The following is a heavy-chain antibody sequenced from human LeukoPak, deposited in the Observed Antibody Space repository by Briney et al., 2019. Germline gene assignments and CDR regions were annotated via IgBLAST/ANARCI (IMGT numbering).Heavy chain of an antibody. D-gene: IGHD1-7*01. Sequence: SETLSLTCTVSGGSISSGSYYWSWIRQPAGKGLEWIGRIYTTGSTNYNPSLKSRVTISEDTSKNQFSLKLSSVTAADTAVYYCARTVTGTTPYYYYMDVWGKGTTVTVSS. J-gene: IGHJ6*03. CDR2: IYTTGST. V-gene: IGHV4-61*02. CDR3: ARTVTGTTPYYYYMDV. CDR1: GGSISSGSYY.